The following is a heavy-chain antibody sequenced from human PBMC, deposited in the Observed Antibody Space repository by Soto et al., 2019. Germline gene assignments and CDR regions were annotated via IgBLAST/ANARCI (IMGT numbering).Heavy chain of an antibody. D-gene: IGHD5-12*01. CDR1: GFTFTSSA. CDR2: IVVGSGNT. J-gene: IGHJ5*02. V-gene: IGHV1-58*01. Sequence: ASVKVSCKASGFTFTSSAVQWVRQARGQRLEWIGWIVVGSGNTNYAQKFQERVTITRDMSTSTAYMELSSLRSEDTAVYYCAAYHLRGYSGYDFWFDPWGQGTLVTVSS. CDR3: AAYHLRGYSGYDFWFDP.